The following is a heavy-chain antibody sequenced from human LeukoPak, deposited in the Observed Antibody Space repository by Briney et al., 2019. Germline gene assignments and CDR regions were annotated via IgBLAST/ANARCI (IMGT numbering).Heavy chain of an antibody. D-gene: IGHD5-12*01. CDR2: INPSGGST. CDR1: GCTFTSYY. CDR3: ARFGYVFPRYYYYGMDV. Sequence: ASVKVSCKASGCTFTSYYMHWVRQAPGQGLEWMGIINPSGGSTSYAQKFQGRVTMTRDTSTSTVYMELSSLRSEDTAVYYCARFGYVFPRYYYYGMDVWGQGTTVTVSS. J-gene: IGHJ6*02. V-gene: IGHV1-46*03.